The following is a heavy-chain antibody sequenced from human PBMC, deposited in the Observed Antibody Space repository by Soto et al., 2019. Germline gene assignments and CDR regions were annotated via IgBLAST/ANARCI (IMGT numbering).Heavy chain of an antibody. CDR2: IIPIFGTA. V-gene: IGHV1-69*06. CDR3: ARDRGDIVVVPAALVTGMDV. D-gene: IGHD2-2*01. Sequence: ASVKVSCKASGGTFSSYAISWVRQAPGQGLEWMGGIIPIFGTANYAQKFQGRVTITADKSTSTAYMELSSLRSEDTAVYYCARDRGDIVVVPAALVTGMDVWGQGTTVTVS. CDR1: GGTFSSYA. J-gene: IGHJ6*02.